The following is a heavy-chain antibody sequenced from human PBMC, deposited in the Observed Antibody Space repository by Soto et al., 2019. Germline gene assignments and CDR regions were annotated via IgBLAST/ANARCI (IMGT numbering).Heavy chain of an antibody. J-gene: IGHJ3*02. CDR3: ARGSVIVGAPNDAFDI. D-gene: IGHD1-26*01. Sequence: GASVKVSCKASGYTFTGYYMHWVRQAPGQGLGWMGWINPNSGGTNYAQKFQGRVTMTRDTSISTAYMELSRLRSDDTAVYYCARGSVIVGAPNDAFDIWGQGTMVTVSS. V-gene: IGHV1-2*02. CDR1: GYTFTGYY. CDR2: INPNSGGT.